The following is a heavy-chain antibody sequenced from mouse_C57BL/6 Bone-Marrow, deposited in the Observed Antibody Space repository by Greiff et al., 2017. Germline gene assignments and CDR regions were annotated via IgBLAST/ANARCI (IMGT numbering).Heavy chain of an antibody. CDR1: GFSLTSYG. Sequence: QVQLKESGPGLVQPSQSLSITCTVSGFSLTSYGVHWVRQSPGKGLEWLGVIWRGGSTDYNAAFMSSLSITKDNSKSQVFFKMNSLQAADTAICYCAKTFYYGSSYDAMDYWGQGTSVTVSS. D-gene: IGHD1-1*01. V-gene: IGHV2-5*01. CDR3: AKTFYYGSSYDAMDY. CDR2: IWRGGST. J-gene: IGHJ4*01.